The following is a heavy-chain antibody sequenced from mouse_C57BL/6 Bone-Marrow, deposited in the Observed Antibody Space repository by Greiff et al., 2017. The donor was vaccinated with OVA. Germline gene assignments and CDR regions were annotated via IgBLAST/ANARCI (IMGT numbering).Heavy chain of an antibody. D-gene: IGHD2-5*01. CDR1: GYTFTSYG. CDR2: IYPRSGNT. CDR3: ARNSNWCAY. V-gene: IGHV1-81*01. J-gene: IGHJ3*01. Sequence: QVQLQQSGAELARPGASVKLSCKASGYTFTSYGISWVKQRTGQGLEWIGEIYPRSGNTYYNEKFKGKATLTADKSSSTAYMELRSLTSEDSAVYFCARNSNWCAYWGQGTLVTVSA.